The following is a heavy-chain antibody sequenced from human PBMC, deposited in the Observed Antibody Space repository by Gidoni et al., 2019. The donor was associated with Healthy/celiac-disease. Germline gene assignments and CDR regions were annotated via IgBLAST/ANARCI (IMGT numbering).Heavy chain of an antibody. CDR3: ARLNDYGDYSHN. CDR2: IYYSGST. V-gene: IGHV4-39*01. D-gene: IGHD4-17*01. Sequence: QLQLQESGPGLVKPSETLSLTCTVSGGSISSSSYYWGWIRQPPGKGLEWIGSIYYSGSTYYNPSLKSRVTISVDTSKNQFSLKLSSVTAADTAVYYCARLNDYGDYSHNWGQGTLVTVSS. J-gene: IGHJ4*02. CDR1: GGSISSSSYY.